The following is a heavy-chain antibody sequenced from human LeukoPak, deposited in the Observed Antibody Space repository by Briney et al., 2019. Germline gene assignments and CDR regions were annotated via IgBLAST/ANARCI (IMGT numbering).Heavy chain of an antibody. Sequence: SETLSLTCAVYGGSFSGYYWSWIRQPPGKGLEWIGEINHSGSTNYNPSLKSRVTISVDTSKNQFSLKLSSVTAADTAVYYCARDDAQWLNAFDIWGQGTMVTVSS. D-gene: IGHD5-24*01. CDR2: INHSGST. J-gene: IGHJ3*02. CDR3: ARDDAQWLNAFDI. CDR1: GGSFSGYY. V-gene: IGHV4-34*01.